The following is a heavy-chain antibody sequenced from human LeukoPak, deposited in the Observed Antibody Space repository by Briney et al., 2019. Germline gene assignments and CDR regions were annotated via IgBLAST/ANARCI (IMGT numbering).Heavy chain of an antibody. CDR3: AREVAVADYGVDV. CDR1: GFPFNTYA. CDR2: ISYDGSKK. D-gene: IGHD6-19*01. V-gene: IGHV3-30*04. Sequence: GGSLRLSCAASGFPFNTYAMYWVRQAPGKGLEWVAVISYDGSKKYYADSVKGRFTISRDNSKNTLYLQMNSLRAEDTAVYYCAREVAVADYGVDVWGQGTTVTVSS. J-gene: IGHJ6*02.